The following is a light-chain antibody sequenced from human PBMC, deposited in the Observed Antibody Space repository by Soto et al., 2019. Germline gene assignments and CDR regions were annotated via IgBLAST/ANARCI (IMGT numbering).Light chain of an antibody. Sequence: EIVMTQSPATLSVSPGERATLSYRASQSVSSNLAWYQQKPGQAPRLLIYGASTRATGIPDRFSGSGSGTDFTLTISRLEPEDFAVYYCQQYGSSPRTFGQGTRLEI. J-gene: IGKJ5*01. V-gene: IGKV3-20*01. CDR2: GAS. CDR3: QQYGSSPRT. CDR1: QSVSSN.